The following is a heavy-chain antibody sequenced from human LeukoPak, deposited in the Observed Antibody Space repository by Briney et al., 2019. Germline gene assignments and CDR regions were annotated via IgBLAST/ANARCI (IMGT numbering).Heavy chain of an antibody. Sequence: SETLSLTCTDSGGSLSSNSNYWGWIRQPPGRGLEWIGSVYYSGSTYYNPSLKSRVTISVDPSKSQFSLKLNSVTAADTAVYFCAILGTGSSWGQGTLVTVSS. V-gene: IGHV4-39*01. CDR1: GGSLSSNSNY. CDR3: AILGTGSS. CDR2: VYYSGST. D-gene: IGHD3-10*01. J-gene: IGHJ5*02.